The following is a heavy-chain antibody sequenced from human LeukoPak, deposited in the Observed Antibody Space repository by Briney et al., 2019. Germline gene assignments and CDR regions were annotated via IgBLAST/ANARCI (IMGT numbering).Heavy chain of an antibody. D-gene: IGHD6-6*01. J-gene: IGHJ3*02. CDR3: AKDPLYSSSFSRGAFDI. Sequence: GGSLRLSCAASGFTFSSYWMSWVRQAPGKGLEWVANIKQDGSAKYYVDSVKGRFTISRDNAKNSLYLQMNSLRAEDTAVYYCAKDPLYSSSFSRGAFDIWGQGTMVTVSS. CDR1: GFTFSSYW. CDR2: IKQDGSAK. V-gene: IGHV3-7*01.